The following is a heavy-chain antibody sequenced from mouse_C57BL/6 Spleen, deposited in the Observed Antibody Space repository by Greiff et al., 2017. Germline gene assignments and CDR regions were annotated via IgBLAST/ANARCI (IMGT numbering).Heavy chain of an antibody. V-gene: IGHV1-82*01. CDR1: GYAFSSSW. CDR2: IYPGDGDT. CDR3: ARRDDYVPYAMDY. J-gene: IGHJ4*01. Sequence: VQLVESGPELVKPGASVKISCKASGYAFSSSWMNWVKQRPGKGLEWIGRIYPGDGDTNYNGKFKGKATLTADKSSSTAYMQLSSLTSEDSAVYFCARRDDYVPYAMDYWGQGTSVTVSS. D-gene: IGHD2-4*01.